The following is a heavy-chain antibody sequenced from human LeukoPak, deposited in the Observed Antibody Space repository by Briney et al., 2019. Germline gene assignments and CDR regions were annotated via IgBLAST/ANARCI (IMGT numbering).Heavy chain of an antibody. V-gene: IGHV3-7*01. CDR2: IKQDGSEK. D-gene: IGHD3-10*01. CDR1: GFTFSSYW. CDR3: ARIGSGWFGELLSFYGMDV. J-gene: IGHJ6*02. Sequence: GGSLRLSCAASGFTFSSYWMSWVRQAPGKGLEWVANIKQDGSEKYYADSVKGRFTISRDNAKNSLYLQMNSLRAEDTAVYYCARIGSGWFGELLSFYGMDVWGQGTTVTVSS.